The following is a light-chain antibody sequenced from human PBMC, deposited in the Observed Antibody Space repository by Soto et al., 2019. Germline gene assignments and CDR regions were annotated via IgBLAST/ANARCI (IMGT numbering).Light chain of an antibody. Sequence: EIVLTQSPATLSLSPGERATLSCRASQSVGTYLAWYQQKPGQAPRLLIYDASNRATGIPARFSGSGSGTDLTLTISSLEPEDFAVYYCQQRSHWPRLTFGGGTKVEIK. CDR3: QQRSHWPRLT. CDR1: QSVGTY. V-gene: IGKV3-11*01. CDR2: DAS. J-gene: IGKJ4*01.